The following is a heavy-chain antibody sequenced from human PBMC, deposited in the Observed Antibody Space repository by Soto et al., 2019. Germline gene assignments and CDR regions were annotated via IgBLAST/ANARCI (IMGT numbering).Heavy chain of an antibody. CDR1: GGSFSGYY. V-gene: IGHV4-34*01. CDR3: ARGLIVVVVAAKARWFDP. Sequence: SETLSLTCAVYGGSFSGYYWSWIRQPPGKGLEWIGEINHSGSTNYNPSLKSRATISVDTSKNQFSLKLSSVTAADTAVYYCARGLIVVVVAAKARWFDPWGQGTLVTVSS. J-gene: IGHJ5*02. CDR2: INHSGST. D-gene: IGHD2-15*01.